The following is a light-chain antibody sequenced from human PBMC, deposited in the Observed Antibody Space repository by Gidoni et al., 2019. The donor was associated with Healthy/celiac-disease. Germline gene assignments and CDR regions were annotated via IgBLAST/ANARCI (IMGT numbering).Light chain of an antibody. CDR1: QSVSSSY. CDR3: QQYGSSPVYT. Sequence: EIVLTQSPGPLSLSPGERATLSCRASQSVSSSYLAWYQQKPGQAPRLLIYGASSRATGIPDRFSGSGSGTDFTLTISRLEPEDFAVYYCQQYGSSPVYTFXXXTKLEIK. J-gene: IGKJ2*01. CDR2: GAS. V-gene: IGKV3-20*01.